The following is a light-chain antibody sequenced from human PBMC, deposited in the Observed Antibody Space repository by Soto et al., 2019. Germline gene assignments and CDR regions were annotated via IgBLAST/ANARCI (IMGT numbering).Light chain of an antibody. Sequence: DIVMTQSPATLSVSPGERVTLSCRASQSVGSNVAWYQLRPGQAPRLLIYGASARAAGIPARFSGSASGTAFTLTISSLQSEDVAVYYCHQYNACFLWTFGQGTKVEIK. J-gene: IGKJ1*01. CDR1: QSVGSN. V-gene: IGKV3-15*01. CDR2: GAS. CDR3: HQYNACFLWT.